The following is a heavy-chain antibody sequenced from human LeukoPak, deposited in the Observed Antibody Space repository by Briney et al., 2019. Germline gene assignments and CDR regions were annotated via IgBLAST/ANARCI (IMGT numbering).Heavy chain of an antibody. V-gene: IGHV1-18*04. J-gene: IGHJ4*02. CDR2: ISTYDGNT. CDR1: GYTFTRYG. CDR3: ARDLGLRCIGGTCPFDY. D-gene: IGHD2-15*01. Sequence: ASVKVSCKASGYTFTRYGISWVRQAPGQGLEWMGWISTYDGNTNYAQSLQGRVTMTRDTSTSTAYMELWSLKSDDTAVYYCARDLGLRCIGGTCPFDYWGQGTLVTVSS.